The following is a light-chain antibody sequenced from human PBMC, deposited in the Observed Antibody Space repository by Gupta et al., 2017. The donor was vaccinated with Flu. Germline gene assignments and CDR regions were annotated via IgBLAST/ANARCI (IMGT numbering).Light chain of an antibody. CDR1: GSNIGNSY. CDR3: GTWDSSLSAAV. J-gene: IGLJ7*01. Sequence: KVTMSCSGSGSNIGNSYVSWYQQLPGTAPKLLIYDNNKRPSGIPDRFSGSKSGTSATLGITGLQTGDEADYYCGTWDSSLSAAVFGGGTQLTVL. CDR2: DNN. V-gene: IGLV1-51*01.